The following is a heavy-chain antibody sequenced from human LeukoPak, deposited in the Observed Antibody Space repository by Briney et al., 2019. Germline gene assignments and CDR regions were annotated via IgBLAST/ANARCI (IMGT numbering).Heavy chain of an antibody. CDR1: GFTFSSYW. Sequence: GGSLRLSCAASGFTFSSYWLHWVRQAPGKGLVWVSRINSDGSSIAYADSVKGRFTISRDNAKNTLYLQMNSLRVEDTAVYYCAREGRVSGYDFDCWGQGTLVTVSS. J-gene: IGHJ4*02. CDR2: INSDGSSI. CDR3: AREGRVSGYDFDC. D-gene: IGHD5-12*01. V-gene: IGHV3-74*03.